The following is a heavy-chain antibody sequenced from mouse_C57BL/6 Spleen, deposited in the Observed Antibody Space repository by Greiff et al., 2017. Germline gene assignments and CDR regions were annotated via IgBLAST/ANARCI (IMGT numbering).Heavy chain of an antibody. Sequence: EVKLVESGEGLVKPGGSLKLSCAASGFTFSSYAMSWVRQTPEQRLEWVAYISSGGDYIYYADTVKGRFTISRDNARNTLYLQMSSLKSEDTAMYYCTSLHYYGSSYDYYAMDYWGQGTSVTVSS. D-gene: IGHD1-1*01. V-gene: IGHV5-9-1*02. CDR3: TSLHYYGSSYDYYAMDY. J-gene: IGHJ4*01. CDR2: ISSGGDYI. CDR1: GFTFSSYA.